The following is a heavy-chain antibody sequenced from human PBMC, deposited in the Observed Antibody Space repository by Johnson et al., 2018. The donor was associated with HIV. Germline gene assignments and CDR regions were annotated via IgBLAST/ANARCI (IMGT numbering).Heavy chain of an antibody. CDR3: AKVGWLRWQTWGAVDI. Sequence: VQLVESGGGLVQPGGSLRLSCAASGFTFINYAMSWVRQAPGKGLEWVSSLSGSGNNTYYADSVKGRFTISRDNFKNTLYLQMNSLRAEDTAVYYCAKVGWLRWQTWGAVDIWGQGTMVTVSS. CDR2: LSGSGNNT. J-gene: IGHJ3*02. V-gene: IGHV3-23*04. D-gene: IGHD4-23*01. CDR1: GFTFINYA.